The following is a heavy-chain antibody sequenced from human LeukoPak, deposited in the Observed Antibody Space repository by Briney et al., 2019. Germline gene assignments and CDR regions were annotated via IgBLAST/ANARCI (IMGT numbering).Heavy chain of an antibody. V-gene: IGHV4-34*01. Sequence: PSETLSLTCAFYGESLNSYYWSWVRQPPGGGLEWIGEIYKSGTTEYNPSLKSRVTISMVPSKQQFSLSLSSVTAADTAVYYCARGAWATRLGSWGLGTPVIVSS. CDR3: ARGAWATRLGS. CDR2: IYKSGTT. CDR1: GESLNSYY. D-gene: IGHD2-15*01. J-gene: IGHJ4*02.